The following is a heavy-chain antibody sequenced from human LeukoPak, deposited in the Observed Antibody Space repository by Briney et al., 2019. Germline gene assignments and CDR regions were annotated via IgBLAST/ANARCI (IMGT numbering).Heavy chain of an antibody. D-gene: IGHD4-11*01. CDR1: GFTFDDYG. Sequence: GGSLRLSCAASGFTFDDYGMGWVRHAPGKGLEWVSGINWNGGNTGYAGSVKGRFTISRDNAKNSLYLQMNSLRAEDTALYYCARVASNYDFDYWGQGTLVTVSS. J-gene: IGHJ4*02. CDR3: ARVASNYDFDY. CDR2: INWNGGNT. V-gene: IGHV3-20*04.